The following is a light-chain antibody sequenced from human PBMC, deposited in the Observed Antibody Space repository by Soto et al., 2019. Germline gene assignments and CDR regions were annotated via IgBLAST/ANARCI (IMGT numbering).Light chain of an antibody. J-gene: IGKJ5*01. CDR3: QQRSNWIT. CDR2: GAF. CDR1: QTVSSSY. Sequence: EIVFTHAPATLSLSPWGTASLSFGASQTVSSSYLAWYQQKPGQAPRLLIYGAFSRATGIPDRFSGSGSGTDFILTISSLEPEDFAIYYCQQRSNWITFGQGTRLEI. V-gene: IGKV3D-20*02.